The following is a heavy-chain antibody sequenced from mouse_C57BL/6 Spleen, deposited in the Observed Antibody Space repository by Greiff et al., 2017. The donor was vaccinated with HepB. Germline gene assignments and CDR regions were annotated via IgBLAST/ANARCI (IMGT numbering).Heavy chain of an antibody. Sequence: QVQLQQSGAELVRPGASVTLSCKASGYTFTDYEMHWVKQTPVHGLEWIGAIDPETGGTAYNQKFKGKAILTADKSSSTAYMELRSLTSEDSAVYYCTRDDYDDAMDYWGQGTSVTVSS. CDR1: GYTFTDYE. V-gene: IGHV1-15*01. J-gene: IGHJ4*01. D-gene: IGHD2-4*01. CDR3: TRDDYDDAMDY. CDR2: IDPETGGT.